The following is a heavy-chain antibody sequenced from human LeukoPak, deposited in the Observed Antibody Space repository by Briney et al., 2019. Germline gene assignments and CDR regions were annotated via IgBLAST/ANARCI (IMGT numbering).Heavy chain of an antibody. J-gene: IGHJ6*02. CDR2: IWYDGSNK. Sequence: PGGSLRLSCAASGFTFSSYGMHWVRQAPGKGLEWVAVIWYDGSNKYYADSVKGRFTISRDNSKNTLYLQMNSLRAEDTAVYYCAGDPTVTTSCGMDVWGQGTTVTVSS. V-gene: IGHV3-33*01. CDR3: AGDPTVTTSCGMDV. D-gene: IGHD4-17*01. CDR1: GFTFSSYG.